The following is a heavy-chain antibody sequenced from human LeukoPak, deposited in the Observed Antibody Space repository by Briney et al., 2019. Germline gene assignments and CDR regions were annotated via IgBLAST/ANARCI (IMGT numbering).Heavy chain of an antibody. CDR2: ISAYNGNT. D-gene: IGHD3-9*01. Sequence: VASVKVSCKASGYTFTSYGISWVRQAPGQGLEWMGWISAYNGNTNYAQKLQGRVTMTTDTSTSTAYMELSRLRSDDTAVYYCARGPRFHYDILTGYYNYFDYWGQGTLVTVSS. CDR1: GYTFTSYG. V-gene: IGHV1-18*01. J-gene: IGHJ4*02. CDR3: ARGPRFHYDILTGYYNYFDY.